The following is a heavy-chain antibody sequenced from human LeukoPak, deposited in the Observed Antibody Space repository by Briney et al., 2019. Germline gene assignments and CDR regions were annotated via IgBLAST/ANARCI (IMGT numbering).Heavy chain of an antibody. CDR1: GGSISSGGYY. CDR3: ASVDYYDSSGSGSRYYFDY. J-gene: IGHJ4*02. V-gene: IGHV4-31*03. Sequence: SQTLSLTCTVSGGSISSGGYYWSWIRQHPGKGLEWIGYIYYSGSTNYNPSLKSRVTISVDTSKNQFSLKLSSVTAADTAVYYCASVDYYDSSGSGSRYYFDYWGQGTLVTVSS. CDR2: IYYSGST. D-gene: IGHD3-22*01.